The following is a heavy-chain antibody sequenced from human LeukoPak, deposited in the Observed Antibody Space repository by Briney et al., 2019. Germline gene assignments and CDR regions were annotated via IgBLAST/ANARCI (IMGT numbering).Heavy chain of an antibody. J-gene: IGHJ4*02. D-gene: IGHD2-2*01. CDR3: ARDACSSTSCYVDY. Sequence: PGGSLRLSYAASGFTFSSYSMNWVRQAPGKGLEWVSSISSSSSYIYYADSVKGRFTISRDNAKNSLYLQMNSLRAEDTAVYYCARDACSSTSCYVDYWGQGTLVTVSS. CDR1: GFTFSSYS. V-gene: IGHV3-21*01. CDR2: ISSSSSYI.